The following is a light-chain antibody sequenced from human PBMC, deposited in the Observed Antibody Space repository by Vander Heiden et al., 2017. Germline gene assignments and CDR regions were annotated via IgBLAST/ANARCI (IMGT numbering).Light chain of an antibody. V-gene: IGKV3-15*01. CDR1: QSVSSN. J-gene: IGKJ1*01. Sequence: EIVMTQSPATLSVSPGERATLSCRASQSVSSNLAWYQQKPGQAPRLLIYGASTRDTGIPARLSGSGYGKYFTLTIGIRQSEDFAVHYCQQNNNWPPGTFGQGTKVEIK. CDR2: GAS. CDR3: QQNNNWPPGT.